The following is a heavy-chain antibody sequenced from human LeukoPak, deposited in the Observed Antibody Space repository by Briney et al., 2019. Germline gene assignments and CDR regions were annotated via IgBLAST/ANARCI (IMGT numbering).Heavy chain of an antibody. CDR1: GGSISSSNW. CDR2: IYHSGST. V-gene: IGHV4-4*02. J-gene: IGHJ6*02. Sequence: PSETLSLTCAVSGGSISSSNWWSWVRQPPGKGLEWIGEIYHSGSTNYNPSLKSRVTISVDTSKNQFSLKLSSVTAADTAVYYCARWGGYSSNNYGMDVWGQGTTVTVSS. D-gene: IGHD6-13*01. CDR3: ARWGGYSSNNYGMDV.